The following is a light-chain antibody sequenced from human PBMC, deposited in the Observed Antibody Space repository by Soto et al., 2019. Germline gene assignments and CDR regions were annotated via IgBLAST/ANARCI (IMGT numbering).Light chain of an antibody. CDR2: RNN. V-gene: IGLV1-47*01. CDR1: SSNIGSNY. Sequence: QSVLTQPPSASGTPGQRVTISCSGSSSNIGSNYVYWYQQLPGTAPKLLIYRNNQRPSGVPDRFSGSKSGTSASLAISGLRSEDEADYYCAAWVDSLSAHYVFGTGTKVTVL. CDR3: AAWVDSLSAHYV. J-gene: IGLJ1*01.